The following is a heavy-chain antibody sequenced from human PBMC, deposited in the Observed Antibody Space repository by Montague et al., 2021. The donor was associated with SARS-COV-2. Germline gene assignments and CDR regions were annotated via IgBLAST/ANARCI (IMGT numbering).Heavy chain of an antibody. Sequence: SLRLSCAASGFTFSSYAMHWVRQAPGKGLEWVAVISYDGSNKYCADSVKGRFTISRDNSKNTLYLRMNSLRAEDTAVYYCARVLDYYGSGSYPLYYYYGMDVWGQGTTVTVSS. CDR1: GFTFSSYA. CDR3: ARVLDYYGSGSYPLYYYYGMDV. J-gene: IGHJ6*02. D-gene: IGHD3-10*01. V-gene: IGHV3-30*04. CDR2: ISYDGSNK.